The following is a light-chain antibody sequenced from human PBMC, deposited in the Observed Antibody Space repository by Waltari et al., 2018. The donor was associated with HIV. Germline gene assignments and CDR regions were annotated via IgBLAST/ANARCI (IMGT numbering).Light chain of an antibody. CDR2: END. CDR3: QTWDSGLNAIV. CDR1: TSNIAHNF. V-gene: IGLV1-51*01. Sequence: QSLLTQPPSVSAAPGHQVTIPCSGNTSNIAHNFVSWYRHAPGAAPKLLIFENDHRAAGIPDRFSASTFGASAALTITALQGDDEADYYYQTWDSGLNAIVFGAGTKLTVL. J-gene: IGLJ2*01.